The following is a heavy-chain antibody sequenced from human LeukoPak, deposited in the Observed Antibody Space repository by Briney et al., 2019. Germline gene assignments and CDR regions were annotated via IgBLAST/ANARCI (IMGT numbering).Heavy chain of an antibody. Sequence: PGGSLRLSCAASGFTLNNYDMHWVRHPTEKSLEWVSGIGKNGATYYADSVKGRFTISRSGAENSFYLQMSSLRVGDTAVYYCARVGHISAFDVWGQGTTVTVSS. CDR2: IGKNGAT. CDR3: ARVGHISAFDV. V-gene: IGHV3-13*04. CDR1: GFTLNNYD. J-gene: IGHJ3*01.